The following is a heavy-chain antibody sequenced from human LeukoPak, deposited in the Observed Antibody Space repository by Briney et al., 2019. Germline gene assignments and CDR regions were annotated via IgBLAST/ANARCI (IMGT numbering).Heavy chain of an antibody. CDR3: ARDNSVRDEAWWFNP. Sequence: ASVKVSCKASGFTFTSSAMQWVRQARGQRLEWIGWIVVGSGNTNYAQKFQERVTITRDMSTSTAYMELSSLRSEGTAVYYCARDNSVRDEAWWFNPWGQGTLVTVSS. CDR1: GFTFTSSA. V-gene: IGHV1-58*02. J-gene: IGHJ5*02. CDR2: IVVGSGNT. D-gene: IGHD5-24*01.